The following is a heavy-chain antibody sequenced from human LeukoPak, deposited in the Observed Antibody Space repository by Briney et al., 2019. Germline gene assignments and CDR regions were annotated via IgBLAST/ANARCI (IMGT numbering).Heavy chain of an antibody. D-gene: IGHD3-3*01. CDR1: GFTFSNYA. CDR3: AKMSGYYSRWGSKFDY. Sequence: GGSLRLSCAASGFTFSNYAMSWVRQAPGKGLEWVSGISGGGGSSDYADSVKGRFTISRDNSKNTLYLQVDSLRAEDTALYYCAKMSGYYSRWGSKFDYWGQGTLVTVFS. CDR2: ISGGGGSS. J-gene: IGHJ4*02. V-gene: IGHV3-23*01.